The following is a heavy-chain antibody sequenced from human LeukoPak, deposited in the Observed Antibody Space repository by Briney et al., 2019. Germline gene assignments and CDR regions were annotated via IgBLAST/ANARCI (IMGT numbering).Heavy chain of an antibody. Sequence: ASVKVSCKASGYTFTHYGISWVRQAPGQGLEWMGWISLYNGNTNYAQKFQGRVTMSTDTSTSTVYMEMRSLRSDDTAVYYCARAKWELLRGVRYYYMDVWGKGTTVTVSS. V-gene: IGHV1-18*01. CDR3: ARAKWELLRGVRYYYMDV. CDR1: GYTFTHYG. CDR2: ISLYNGNT. D-gene: IGHD1-26*01. J-gene: IGHJ6*03.